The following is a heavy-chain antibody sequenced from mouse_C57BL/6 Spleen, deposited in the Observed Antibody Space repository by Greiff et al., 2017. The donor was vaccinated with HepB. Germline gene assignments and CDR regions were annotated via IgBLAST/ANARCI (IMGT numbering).Heavy chain of an antibody. V-gene: IGHV1-63*01. CDR2: IYPGGGYT. D-gene: IGHD3-2*02. CDR3: AKAAQAPVYYFDY. CDR1: GYTFTNYW. J-gene: IGHJ2*01. Sequence: QVQLQQSGAELVRPGTSVKMSCKASGYTFTNYWIGWAKQRPGHGLEWIGDIYPGGGYTNYNEKFKGKATLTADKSSSTAYMQFSSLTSEDSAIYYCAKAAQAPVYYFDYWGQGTTLTVSS.